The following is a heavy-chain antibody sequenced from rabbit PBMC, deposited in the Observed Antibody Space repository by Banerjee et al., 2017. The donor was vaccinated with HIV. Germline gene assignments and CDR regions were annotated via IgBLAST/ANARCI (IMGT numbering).Heavy chain of an antibody. Sequence: QSLEESGGDLVKPGASLTLTCTASGFSFSSSYYMCWVRQAPGKGLEWIACIYAGSSGSTAYASWAKGRFTISKTSSTTVTLQMTSLTVADTATYFCARVSETSGWGEDLWGPGTLVTVS. CDR1: GFSFSSSYY. D-gene: IGHD4-1*01. V-gene: IGHV1S40*01. CDR2: IYAGSSGST. J-gene: IGHJ6*01. CDR3: ARVSETSGWGEDL.